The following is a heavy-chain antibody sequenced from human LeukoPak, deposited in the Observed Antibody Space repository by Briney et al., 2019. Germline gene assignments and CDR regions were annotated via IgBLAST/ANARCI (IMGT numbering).Heavy chain of an antibody. V-gene: IGHV3-74*01. D-gene: IGHD1-26*01. CDR3: ARDAGSGSLRAFDI. Sequence: PGGSLRLSCAASGFTFSSHWMHWVRQAPDKGLVWVSRINSDESDTNYADSVKGRFTISRDNAKNTLFLQMNSLGAEDTAVYFCARDAGSGSLRAFDIWGQGTKVTVSS. CDR2: INSDESDT. J-gene: IGHJ3*02. CDR1: GFTFSSHW.